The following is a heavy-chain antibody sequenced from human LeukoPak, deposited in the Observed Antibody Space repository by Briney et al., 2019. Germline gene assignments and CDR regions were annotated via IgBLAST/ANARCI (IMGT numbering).Heavy chain of an antibody. J-gene: IGHJ4*02. V-gene: IGHV3-23*01. Sequence: PGGSLRLFCAASGFPFSSHAMNWVRQAPGKGLEWVSGISNRGGNTYYADSVKGRFTISRDHSKNPRLPQMNSLRAEDTAVYYCAKDLSGDYAFDYWGQGTLVTVSS. CDR1: GFPFSSHA. CDR3: AKDLSGDYAFDY. D-gene: IGHD4-17*01. CDR2: ISNRGGNT.